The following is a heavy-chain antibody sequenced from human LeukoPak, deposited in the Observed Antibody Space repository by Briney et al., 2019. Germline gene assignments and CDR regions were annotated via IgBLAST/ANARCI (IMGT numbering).Heavy chain of an antibody. V-gene: IGHV3-64*01. J-gene: IGHJ4*02. D-gene: IGHD3-10*01. Sequence: GGSLRLSCAASGFTFSSYAMHWVRQAPGKGLEYVSAISSNGGSTYYANSVKGRFTISRDNSKNTLYLQMGSLRAGDTAIYYCAKDPMVRGATYDYWGQGTLVTVSS. CDR1: GFTFSSYA. CDR2: ISSNGGST. CDR3: AKDPMVRGATYDY.